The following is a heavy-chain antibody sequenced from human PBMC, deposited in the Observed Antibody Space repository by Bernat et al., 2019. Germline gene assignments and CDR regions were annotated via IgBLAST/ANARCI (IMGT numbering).Heavy chain of an antibody. J-gene: IGHJ3*02. CDR1: GFSFSSYA. V-gene: IGHV3-23*01. D-gene: IGHD6-13*01. Sequence: EVQLLESGGGLVQPGGSLRLSCAASGFSFSSYAVSWVRQAPGKGLEWVSVISSGGGGTYYADSVKGRFTISRDNSKNTVSLQMNSLRAEDTAMYYCAKLYSSSWSDAFDIWGQGTLVTVSS. CDR2: ISSGGGGT. CDR3: AKLYSSSWSDAFDI.